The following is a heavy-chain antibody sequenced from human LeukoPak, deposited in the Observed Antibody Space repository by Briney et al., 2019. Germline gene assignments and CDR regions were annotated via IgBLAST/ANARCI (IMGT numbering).Heavy chain of an antibody. CDR3: ASVYYDSSGVDAFDI. CDR2: VYHSGDT. J-gene: IGHJ3*02. D-gene: IGHD3-22*01. V-gene: IGHV4-38-2*02. Sequence: SETLSLTCTVSGYSISSGYFWGWVRQPPGKGLEWIGSVYHSGDTYYNPSLKSRVTISVDTSKNQFSLKLSSVTAADTAVYYCASVYYDSSGVDAFDIWGQGTMVTVSS. CDR1: GYSISSGYF.